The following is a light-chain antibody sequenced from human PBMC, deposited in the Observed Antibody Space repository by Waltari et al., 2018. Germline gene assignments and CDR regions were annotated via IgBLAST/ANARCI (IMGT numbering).Light chain of an antibody. CDR2: KIS. CDR3: SQTTQLPRT. Sequence: VVMTQSPLSLSVTLGQAASISCRSSQTLIHSDGNTYLNWFQQKPGQSPRRLIYKISRQESGVPDRFSGSGSGTEFTLRISRVEAEDVGFYYCSQTTQLPRTFGQGTKVEV. V-gene: IGKV2-30*02. J-gene: IGKJ1*01. CDR1: QTLIHSDGNTY.